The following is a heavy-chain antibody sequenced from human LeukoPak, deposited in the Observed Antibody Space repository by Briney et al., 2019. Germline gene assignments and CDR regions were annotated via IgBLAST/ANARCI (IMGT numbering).Heavy chain of an antibody. CDR3: ARDRDFDY. Sequence: SGGSLRLSCAASGFTFNNYNMNWVRQAPGKGLEWVSSISSSSSYIYYADSVRGRFTISRDNAKNSLYLQMNSLRIEDTAVYYCARDRDFDYWGQGTLVTVSS. V-gene: IGHV3-21*01. D-gene: IGHD5-24*01. J-gene: IGHJ4*02. CDR2: ISSSSSYI. CDR1: GFTFNNYN.